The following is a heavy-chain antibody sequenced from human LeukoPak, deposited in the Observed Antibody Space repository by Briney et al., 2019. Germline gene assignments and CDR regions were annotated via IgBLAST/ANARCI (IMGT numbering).Heavy chain of an antibody. Sequence: SVKVSCKASGGTFSSYAISWMRQAPGQGLEWMGGIIPIFGTANYAQKFQGRVTITVDESTSTTYMELSSLRSEDTAVYYCARQWLPNNWFDPWGQGTLVTVSS. J-gene: IGHJ5*02. CDR3: ARQWLPNNWFDP. CDR1: GGTFSSYA. CDR2: IIPIFGTA. V-gene: IGHV1-69*13. D-gene: IGHD6-19*01.